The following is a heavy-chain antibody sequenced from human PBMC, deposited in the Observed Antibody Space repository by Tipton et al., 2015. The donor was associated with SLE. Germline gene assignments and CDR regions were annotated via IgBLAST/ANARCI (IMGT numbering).Heavy chain of an antibody. J-gene: IGHJ4*02. CDR2: IFHTGIT. Sequence: TLSLTCNVSVYSISSGDYWDWIRQAPGKGLEWIWSIFHTGITYYNPSLKSRVTISADTSKNQFSLTLSSVTAADTAVYYCARDDGDYTVDYWGQGTLVTVSS. CDR1: VYSISSGDY. D-gene: IGHD4-17*01. V-gene: IGHV4-38-2*02. CDR3: ARDDGDYTVDY.